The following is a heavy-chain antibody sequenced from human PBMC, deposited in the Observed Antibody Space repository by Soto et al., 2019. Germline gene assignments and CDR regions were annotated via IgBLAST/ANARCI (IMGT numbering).Heavy chain of an antibody. J-gene: IGHJ6*03. D-gene: IGHD3-9*01. Sequence: SETLSLTCAVSSGSISSSNWWSWVRRPPGKGLEWIGEIYHSGSTNYDPSLKSRVTISVDKSKNQFSLKLSSVTAADTAVYYCASLTYYDILTGPSSYYYYMDVWGKGTTVTVSS. V-gene: IGHV4-4*02. CDR3: ASLTYYDILTGPSSYYYYMDV. CDR2: IYHSGST. CDR1: SGSISSSNW.